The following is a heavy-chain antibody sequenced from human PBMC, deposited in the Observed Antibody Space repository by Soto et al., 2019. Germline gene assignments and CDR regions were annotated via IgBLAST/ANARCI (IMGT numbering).Heavy chain of an antibody. J-gene: IGHJ4*02. D-gene: IGHD6-13*01. V-gene: IGHV1-2*04. Sequence: QVQLVQSGAEVKKPGASVKVSCKASGYTFTGYYMHWVRQAPGQGLEWMGWINPNSGGTNYAQKFQGWVTMTRDTSISTAYMELSRLRSEDTAVYYCARGSLKQQHSPLLDYWGQGTLVTVSS. CDR2: INPNSGGT. CDR3: ARGSLKQQHSPLLDY. CDR1: GYTFTGYY.